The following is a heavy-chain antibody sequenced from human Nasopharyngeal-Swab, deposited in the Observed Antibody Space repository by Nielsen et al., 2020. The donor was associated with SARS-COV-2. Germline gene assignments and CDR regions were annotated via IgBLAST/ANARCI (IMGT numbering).Heavy chain of an antibody. J-gene: IGHJ4*02. CDR3: AREGNCSGGSCYSYFDY. V-gene: IGHV4-30-4*01. D-gene: IGHD2-15*01. Sequence: WIRQPPGKGLEWIGYICYSGSTYYNPSLKSRVTISVDTSKNQFSLKLSSVTAADTAVYYCAREGNCSGGSCYSYFDYWGQGTLVTVSS. CDR2: ICYSGST.